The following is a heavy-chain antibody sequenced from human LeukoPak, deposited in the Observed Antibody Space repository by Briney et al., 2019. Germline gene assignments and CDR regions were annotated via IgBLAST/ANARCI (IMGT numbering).Heavy chain of an antibody. CDR3: ARVVGYCSSTSCYRGAFGY. J-gene: IGHJ4*02. Sequence: GASVKVSCKASGYTFTGYYMHWVRQAPGQGLEWMGWINPNSGGTNYAQKFQGRVTMTRDTSISTAYMELSRLRSDDTAVYYCARVVGYCSSTSCYRGAFGYWGQGTLVTVSS. CDR1: GYTFTGYY. CDR2: INPNSGGT. V-gene: IGHV1-2*02. D-gene: IGHD2-2*02.